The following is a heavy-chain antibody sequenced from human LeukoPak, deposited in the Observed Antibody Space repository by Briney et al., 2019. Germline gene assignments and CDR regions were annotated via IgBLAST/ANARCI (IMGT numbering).Heavy chain of an antibody. CDR3: ARDRWMYSGSYYSDY. CDR2: ISYDGSNK. CDR1: EFTFSNYG. Sequence: GGSLRLSCAASEFTFSNYGMHWVRQAPGKGLEWVAVISYDGSNKYYADSVKGRFTISRDNSKNTLYLQMNSLRAEDTAVYYCARDRWMYSGSYYSDYWGQGTLVTVSS. J-gene: IGHJ4*02. D-gene: IGHD1-26*01. V-gene: IGHV3-30*03.